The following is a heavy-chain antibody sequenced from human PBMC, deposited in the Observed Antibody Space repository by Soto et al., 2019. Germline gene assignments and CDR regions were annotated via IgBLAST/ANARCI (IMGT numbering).Heavy chain of an antibody. CDR2: ITISGNYI. D-gene: IGHD2-8*01. Sequence: LSLSCPSSGFAFQTHTMEWLGQPPGKGQEWVSAITISGNYIYYADSVKGRFTISRDNGKNSVYLQMNSLRAEDTAVYYCAKVGVLRTNFRWFDLWGQGTLVTVSS. CDR3: AKVGVLRTNFRWFDL. J-gene: IGHJ5*02. CDR1: GFAFQTHT. V-gene: IGHV3-21*01.